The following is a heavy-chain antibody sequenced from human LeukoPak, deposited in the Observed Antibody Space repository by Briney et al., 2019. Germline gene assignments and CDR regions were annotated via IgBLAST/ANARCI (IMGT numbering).Heavy chain of an antibody. CDR2: ISTSSSTI. J-gene: IGHJ4*02. CDR3: ARDPALDS. V-gene: IGHV3-48*02. CDR1: GFTFSSHS. Sequence: GGSLRLSCAASGFTFSSHSMDWVRQAPGKGLEWVSYISTSSSTIYYAGSVKGRFTISRDNAKNSLFLQLNNLRDEDTAVYYCARDPALDSWGQGTLVTVSS.